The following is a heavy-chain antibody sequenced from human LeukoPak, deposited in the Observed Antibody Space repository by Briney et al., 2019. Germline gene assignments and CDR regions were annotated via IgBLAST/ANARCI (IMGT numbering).Heavy chain of an antibody. Sequence: SETLSLTCAVYGASFSGSYWTWIRQPPGKELEWIGEINHSGSTDYNPSLKSRVTMSVDTSKNHFSLVLSSVIAADTAVYYCARGGDSSGYRNWGQGSLVTVSS. D-gene: IGHD3-22*01. V-gene: IGHV4-34*01. CDR2: INHSGST. CDR3: ARGGDSSGYRN. J-gene: IGHJ4*02. CDR1: GASFSGSY.